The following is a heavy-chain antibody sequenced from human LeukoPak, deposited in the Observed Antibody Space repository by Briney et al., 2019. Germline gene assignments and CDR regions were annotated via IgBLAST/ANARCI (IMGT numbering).Heavy chain of an antibody. CDR3: ARSTIWTRRRAFDI. CDR1: GFTFSSYW. Sequence: GGSLRLSCTASGFTFSSYWMHWVRQAPGKGLMWVSRIHGDGSSTSTSYADSVKGRFTISSDNAKNSLYLQMNSLRAEGTAVYYCARSTIWTRRRAFDIWGQGTMVTVSS. V-gene: IGHV3-74*01. J-gene: IGHJ3*02. D-gene: IGHD3/OR15-3a*01. CDR2: IHGDGSSTST.